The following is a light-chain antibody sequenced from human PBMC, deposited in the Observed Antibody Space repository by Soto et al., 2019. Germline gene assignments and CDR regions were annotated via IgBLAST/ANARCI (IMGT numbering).Light chain of an antibody. CDR3: SSYAGSNWYV. J-gene: IGLJ1*01. CDR2: EVS. Sequence: QSVLTQPPSASGSPGQSVTISCTGTNSDVGGYNYVSWYQQYPGKAPRLIIYEVSERPSGVPDRFPGSKSGNTASLTVSGLQTADEADYYCSSYAGSNWYVFGTGTKVTVL. CDR1: NSDVGGYNY. V-gene: IGLV2-8*01.